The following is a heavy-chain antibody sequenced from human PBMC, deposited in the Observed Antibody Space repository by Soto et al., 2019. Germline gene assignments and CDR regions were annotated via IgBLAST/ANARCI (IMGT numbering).Heavy chain of an antibody. CDR2: IYSGGST. CDR1: GFTVSSNY. Sequence: EVQLVESGGGLVQPGGSLRLSCAASGFTVSSNYMSWVRQAPGKGLEWVSVIYSGGSTYYADSVKGRFTISRDNSKNTLYLKMHSLRAEATAVYYCARDFGGRPPSDSWRQGTLVTVSS. V-gene: IGHV3-66*01. D-gene: IGHD3-16*01. J-gene: IGHJ4*02. CDR3: ARDFGGRPPSDS.